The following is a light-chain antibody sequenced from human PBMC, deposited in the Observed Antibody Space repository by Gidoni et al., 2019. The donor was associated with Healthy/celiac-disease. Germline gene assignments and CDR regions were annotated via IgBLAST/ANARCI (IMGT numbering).Light chain of an antibody. CDR2: AAS. V-gene: IGKV1-27*01. CDR1: QGISNY. J-gene: IGKJ1*01. Sequence: DIQMTQSPSSLSASVGDRVTITCRASQGISNYVAWYQQKPGKVPKLLLYAASTLQSGVPSRFSGSGSGTDFTITISSLQPEDVATYYCQKYNSAPWTFGQGTKVEIK. CDR3: QKYNSAPWT.